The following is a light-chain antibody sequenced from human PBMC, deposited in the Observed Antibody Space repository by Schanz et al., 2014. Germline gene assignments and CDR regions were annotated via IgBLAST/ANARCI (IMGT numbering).Light chain of an antibody. CDR3: QQLHTYPPT. V-gene: IGKV1-5*01. J-gene: IGKJ4*01. CDR2: DAS. Sequence: DIQMTQSPSTLSASVGDRVTITCRASQSISTLLAWYQQKPGKAPKLLIYDASSLESGVPSRFSGSGSGTEFTLTINSLQPDDFATYYCQQLHTYPPTFGGGTKVE. CDR1: QSISTL.